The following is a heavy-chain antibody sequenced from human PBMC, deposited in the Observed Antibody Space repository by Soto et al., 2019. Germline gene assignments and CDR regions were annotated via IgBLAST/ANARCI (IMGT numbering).Heavy chain of an antibody. CDR1: GYTLTELS. Sequence: QVQLVQSGAEVKKPGASVKVSCKVSGYTLTELSMHWERQAPGKGLEWMGGFDPEDGETIYAQKFQGRVTMTEDTSTDTAYMELSSLRSEDTAVYYCATGSGYCISTSCRYFDYWGQGTLVTVSS. CDR3: ATGSGYCISTSCRYFDY. D-gene: IGHD2-2*01. V-gene: IGHV1-24*01. J-gene: IGHJ4*02. CDR2: FDPEDGET.